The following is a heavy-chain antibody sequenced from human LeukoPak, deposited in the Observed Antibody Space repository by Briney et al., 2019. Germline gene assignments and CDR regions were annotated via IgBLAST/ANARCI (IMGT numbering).Heavy chain of an antibody. D-gene: IGHD6-13*01. J-gene: IGHJ4*02. V-gene: IGHV3-23*01. CDR1: GFTFSSYA. CDR2: ISGSGGST. CDR3: AKGSSWYGGQFDY. Sequence: PGGSLRLSCAASGFTFSSYAMSWVRQAPGKGLEWVSAISGSGGSTYYADSVKGRFTISRDNSKNTLYLQMNSLRAEDTAVYHCAKGSSWYGGQFDYWGQGTLVTVSS.